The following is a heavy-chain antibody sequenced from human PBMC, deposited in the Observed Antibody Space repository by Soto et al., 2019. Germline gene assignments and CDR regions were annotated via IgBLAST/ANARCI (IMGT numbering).Heavy chain of an antibody. V-gene: IGHV1-24*01. CDR1: GYTLTELS. CDR2: FDPEDGET. J-gene: IGHJ4*02. Sequence: ASVKVSCKVSGYTLTELSMHWVRQAPGKGLEWMGGFDPEDGETIYAQKFQGRVTMTEDTSTDTAYMELSSLRSEDTAVYYCAPVSYGSGSYRFDYCGQRTLVTVSS. D-gene: IGHD3-10*01. CDR3: APVSYGSGSYRFDY.